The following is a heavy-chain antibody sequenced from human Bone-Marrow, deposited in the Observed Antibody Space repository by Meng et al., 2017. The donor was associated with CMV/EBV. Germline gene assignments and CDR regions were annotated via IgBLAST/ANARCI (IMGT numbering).Heavy chain of an antibody. J-gene: IGHJ4*02. Sequence: SYKAPEYTVTAHYFHWVRHAPGQGLEWMGWLHPHRGDTNYAQQFQGRVTLTRATSINTGYMELTRLTSDDTAVYYCARDNNWGPDYWGQGTLVTVSS. D-gene: IGHD7-27*01. CDR2: LHPHRGDT. CDR3: ARDNNWGPDY. V-gene: IGHV1-2*02. CDR1: EYTVTAHY.